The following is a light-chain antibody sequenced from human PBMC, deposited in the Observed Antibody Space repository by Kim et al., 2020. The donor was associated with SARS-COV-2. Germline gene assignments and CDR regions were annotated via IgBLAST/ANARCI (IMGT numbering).Light chain of an antibody. J-gene: IGKJ4*01. CDR2: DAS. CDR3: QQYASSPALT. CDR1: QSVSSSY. V-gene: IGKV3-20*01. Sequence: PGERATHSCRASQSVSSSYLAWYQQKPGQAPRLLIYDASTRATGIPDRFSGSGSGTDFTLTISRLDPEDFAVYYCQQYASSPALTFGGGTKVEIK.